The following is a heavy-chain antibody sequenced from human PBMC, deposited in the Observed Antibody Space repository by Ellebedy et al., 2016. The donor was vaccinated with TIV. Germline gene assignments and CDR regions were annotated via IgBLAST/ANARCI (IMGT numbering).Heavy chain of an antibody. CDR2: ISYDGNNK. CDR1: GFTFSSYA. V-gene: IGHV3-30-3*01. Sequence: GGSLRLSCAASGFTFSSYAMHWVRQAPGKGLEWVAVISYDGNNKYYADSVKGRFTISRDNSKNTLYLQMNSLRAEDTAVYYCARAAIMAPQGVDVWGQGTTVTVSS. J-gene: IGHJ6*02. CDR3: ARAAIMAPQGVDV. D-gene: IGHD3-16*01.